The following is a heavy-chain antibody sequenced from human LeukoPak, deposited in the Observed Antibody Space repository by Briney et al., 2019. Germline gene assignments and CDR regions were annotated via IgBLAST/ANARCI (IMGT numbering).Heavy chain of an antibody. V-gene: IGHV3-11*04. CDR1: GFTFSDYY. J-gene: IGHJ4*02. CDR2: ISNSGNTI. CDR3: ARDPGIPAAGTVGYFDY. D-gene: IGHD6-13*01. Sequence: GGSLRLSCAASGFTFSDYYMSWIRQAPGKGLEWVSYISNSGNTIYYADSVKGRFTISRDNAKNSLYLQMNSLRAEDTAVYYCARDPGIPAAGTVGYFDYWGQGTLVTVSS.